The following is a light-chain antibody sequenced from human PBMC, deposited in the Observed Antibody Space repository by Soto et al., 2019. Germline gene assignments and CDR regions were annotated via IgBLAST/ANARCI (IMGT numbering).Light chain of an antibody. CDR1: QSVSSY. CDR2: GAS. CDR3: QQYNSYSRT. J-gene: IGKJ1*01. V-gene: IGKV3-15*01. Sequence: IGLTQSPANLSVSPGERVTLSCRASQSVSSYLAWYQQKPGQAPRLLIYGASTGATGIPARFSGSGSGTEFTLTISSLQPDDFATYYCQQYNSYSRTFGQGTKVDIK.